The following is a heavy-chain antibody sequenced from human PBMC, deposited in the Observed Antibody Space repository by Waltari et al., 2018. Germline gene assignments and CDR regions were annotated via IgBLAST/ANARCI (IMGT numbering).Heavy chain of an antibody. J-gene: IGHJ4*02. CDR3: ARLSSWLIDY. Sequence: QLQLQESGPGLVKPSETLSLTCTVSGGSISSSSYYWGWIRQPPGKGRELIGSIYYMWGTYNNPSLKSRVTISVDTSKNQFSLKLSSVTAADTAVYYCARLSSWLIDYWGQGTLVTVSS. CDR1: GGSISSSSYY. V-gene: IGHV4-39*07. CDR2: IYYMWGT. D-gene: IGHD6-13*01.